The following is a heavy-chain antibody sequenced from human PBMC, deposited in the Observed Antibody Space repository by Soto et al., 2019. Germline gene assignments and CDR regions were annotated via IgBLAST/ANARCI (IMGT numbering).Heavy chain of an antibody. Sequence: KPSETLSLTCSVSGDSVSGYYWYWIRQPAGKGLEWIGRMYTSGITNYSPSLKSRVTMSVDTSKNQFSLKLTSVTAADTAVYYCARDDKGVSAAMLYWGQGTLVTVSS. CDR1: GDSVSGYY. D-gene: IGHD2-2*01. V-gene: IGHV4-4*07. CDR3: ARDDKGVSAAMLY. CDR2: MYTSGIT. J-gene: IGHJ4*02.